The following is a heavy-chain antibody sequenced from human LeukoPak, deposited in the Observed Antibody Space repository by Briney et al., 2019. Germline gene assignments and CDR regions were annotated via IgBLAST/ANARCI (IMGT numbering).Heavy chain of an antibody. CDR1: GYSFTSYD. Sequence: ASVKVSCKASGYSFTSYDINWVRQATGQGLEWMGWMNPNSGNTGYAQKFQGRVTMTEDTSTDTAYMELSSLRSEDTAVYYCATGNDKTKWLTFDYWGQGTLVTVSS. CDR3: ATGNDKTKWLTFDY. V-gene: IGHV1-8*02. J-gene: IGHJ4*02. D-gene: IGHD6-19*01. CDR2: MNPNSGNT.